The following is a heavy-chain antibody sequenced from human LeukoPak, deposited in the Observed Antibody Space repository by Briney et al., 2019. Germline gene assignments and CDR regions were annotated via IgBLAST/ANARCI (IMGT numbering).Heavy chain of an antibody. CDR1: GYTFTSYA. CDR2: INAGNGNT. Sequence: ASVKVSCKASGYTFTSYAMHWVRQAPGQRLEWMGWINAGNGNTKYSQKFQGRVTMTTDTSTSTAYMELRSLRSDDTAVYYCARDPDYDFWSGYYFPGYWGQGTLVTVSS. J-gene: IGHJ4*02. D-gene: IGHD3-3*01. V-gene: IGHV1-3*01. CDR3: ARDPDYDFWSGYYFPGY.